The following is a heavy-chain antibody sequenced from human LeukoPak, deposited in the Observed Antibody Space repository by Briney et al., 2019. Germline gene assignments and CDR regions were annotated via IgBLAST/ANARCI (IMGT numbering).Heavy chain of an antibody. CDR1: GGSISSGSYY. D-gene: IGHD3-22*01. Sequence: SQTLSLTCTVSGGSISSGSYYWSWIRQPAGKGLEWIGRIYTSGSTNYNPSLKSRVTISVDTSKNQFSLKLSSVTAAGTAVYYCARVDYYDRVDYWGQGTLVTVSS. CDR2: IYTSGST. J-gene: IGHJ4*02. V-gene: IGHV4-61*02. CDR3: ARVDYYDRVDY.